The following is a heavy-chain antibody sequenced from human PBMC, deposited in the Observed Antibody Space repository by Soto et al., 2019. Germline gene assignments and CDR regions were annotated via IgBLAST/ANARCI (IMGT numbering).Heavy chain of an antibody. J-gene: IGHJ5*02. D-gene: IGHD3-22*01. V-gene: IGHV4-59*01. CDR3: ARFTYYYDTSGDGMWFDP. Sequence: PSETLSLTCSVSGDSIQKYWWSWIRQPPGKALEWIGYFYYRGDTNYNPYLKSRATVSGDMSKNQLFLRLTSVTAADTAVYYCARFTYYYDTSGDGMWFDPWGQGTLVTVSS. CDR1: GDSIQKYW. CDR2: FYYRGDT.